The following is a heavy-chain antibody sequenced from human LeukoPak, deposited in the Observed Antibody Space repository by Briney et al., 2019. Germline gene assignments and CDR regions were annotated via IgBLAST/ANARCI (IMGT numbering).Heavy chain of an antibody. V-gene: IGHV4-39*01. D-gene: IGHD3-3*01. CDR2: IYYSGNT. J-gene: IGHJ4*02. Sequence: GSLRLSCAASGFTFSSSAMSWVRRPPGKGLEWVGGIYYSGNTYYNPSLKSRVTISVDTSKNQFSLTLTSVTAADTAVYYCARQTGAGLFILPGGQGTLVTVSS. CDR3: ARQTGAGLFILP. CDR1: GFTFSSSA.